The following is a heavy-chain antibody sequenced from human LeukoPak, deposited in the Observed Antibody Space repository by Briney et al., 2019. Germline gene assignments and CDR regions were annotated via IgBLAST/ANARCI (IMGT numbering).Heavy chain of an antibody. V-gene: IGHV4-30-4*08. CDR3: ASFRLEIFPTRSTKDY. Sequence: SQTLSLTCTVSGGSISSGDYYWSWIRQPPGKGLEWIGYIYYSGSTYYNPSLKSRVTISVDTSKNQFSLKLSSVTAADTAVHYCASFRLEIFPTRSTKDYWGQGTLVTVSS. D-gene: IGHD1-1*01. CDR1: GGSISSGDYY. J-gene: IGHJ4*02. CDR2: IYYSGST.